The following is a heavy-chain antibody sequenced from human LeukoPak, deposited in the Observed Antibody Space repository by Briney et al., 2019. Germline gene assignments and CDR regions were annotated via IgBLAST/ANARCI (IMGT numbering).Heavy chain of an antibody. CDR3: ASLATTYGDYEVDY. CDR2: IHNSGRT. CDR1: GGSISSSAYH. V-gene: IGHV4-39*01. D-gene: IGHD4-17*01. J-gene: IGHJ4*02. Sequence: PSETLSLTCTVSGGSISSSAYHWGWIRQPPGKGLEWIGSIHNSGRTYHNPSLKSRVTISVDTSKNQFSLKLSSVTAADTAVYYRASLATTYGDYEVDYWGQGTLVTVSS.